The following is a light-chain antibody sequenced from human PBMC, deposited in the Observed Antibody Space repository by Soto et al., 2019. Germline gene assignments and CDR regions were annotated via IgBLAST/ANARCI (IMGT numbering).Light chain of an antibody. V-gene: IGLV2-14*02. J-gene: IGLJ1*01. CDR2: EDT. CDR1: SNDIGNSNL. Sequence: QSALTQPASVSGSPGQSITISCTGTSNDIGNSNLVSWYQQHPDRAPKLLIYEDTKRPSGISDRFSGSKSGNTASLTVSGLQAEDEADYYCSSYAGSSNVFGTGTKLTVL. CDR3: SSYAGSSNV.